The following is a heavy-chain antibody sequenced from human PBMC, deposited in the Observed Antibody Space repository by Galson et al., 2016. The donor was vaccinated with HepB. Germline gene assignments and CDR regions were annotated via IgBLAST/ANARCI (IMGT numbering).Heavy chain of an antibody. J-gene: IGHJ4*02. V-gene: IGHV3-30*03. Sequence: SLRLSCAASGFTFSTYGMHWVRQAPGKGLAWVAVISYDGDTKYHADSVKGRFTQSRENSKNTLYLQMHRLRFEDTAVYYCASDPRQWQRGYNYGFEYWGQGTLVSVSS. CDR1: GFTFSTYG. D-gene: IGHD5-18*01. CDR3: ASDPRQWQRGYNYGFEY. CDR2: ISYDGDTK.